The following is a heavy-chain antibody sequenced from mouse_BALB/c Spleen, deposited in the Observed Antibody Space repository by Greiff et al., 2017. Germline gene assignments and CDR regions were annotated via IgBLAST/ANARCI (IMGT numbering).Heavy chain of an antibody. V-gene: IGHV14-1*02. CDR1: GFNIKDYY. J-gene: IGHJ4*01. CDR3: AALHGGAMDY. D-gene: IGHD2-1*01. Sequence: EVQVVESGAELVRPGALVKLSCKASGFNIKDYYMHWVKQRPEQGLEWIGWIDPENGNTIYDPKFQGKASITADTSSNTAYLQLSSLTSEDTAVYYCAALHGGAMDYWGQGTSVTVSS. CDR2: IDPENGNT.